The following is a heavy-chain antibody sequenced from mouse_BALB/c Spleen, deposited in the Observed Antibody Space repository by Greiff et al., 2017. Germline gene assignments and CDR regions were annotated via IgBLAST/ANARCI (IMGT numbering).Heavy chain of an antibody. CDR1: GYTFTSYT. CDR3: ARDGNYVHYYAMDY. V-gene: IGHV1-4*02. CDR2: INPSSGYT. J-gene: IGHJ4*01. D-gene: IGHD2-1*01. Sequence: VQLQQSAAELARPGASVKMSCKASGYTFTSYTMHWVKQRPGQGLEWIGYINPSSGYTEYNQKFKDKTTLTADKSSSTAYMQLSSLTSEDSAVYYCARDGNYVHYYAMDYWGQGTSVTVSS.